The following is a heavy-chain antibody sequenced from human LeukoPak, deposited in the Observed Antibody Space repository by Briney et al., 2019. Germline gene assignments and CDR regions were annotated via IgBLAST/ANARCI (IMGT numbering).Heavy chain of an antibody. J-gene: IGHJ3*02. CDR3: AKYVGPSITMVRGVITGAFDI. Sequence: PGGSLRLSCAASGFTFSSYAMSWVRQAPGKGLEWVSAISGSGGSTYYADSVKGRFTISRDNSKNTLYLQMNSLRAEDTAVYYCAKYVGPSITMVRGVITGAFDIWGQGTMVTVSS. D-gene: IGHD3-10*01. V-gene: IGHV3-23*01. CDR1: GFTFSSYA. CDR2: ISGSGGST.